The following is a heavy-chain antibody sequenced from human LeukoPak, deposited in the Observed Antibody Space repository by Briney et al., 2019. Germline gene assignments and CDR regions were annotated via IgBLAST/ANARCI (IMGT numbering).Heavy chain of an antibody. V-gene: IGHV4-59*01. D-gene: IGHD1-26*01. CDR3: ARYIVSYPHDAFDI. CDR1: GGSIRSSY. CDR2: IYYSGST. J-gene: IGHJ3*02. Sequence: PSETLSLTCTVSGGSIRSSYWTWIRQPPGKGLEWIGYIYYSGSTSYNPSLKSRVTISVDTSKKQFSLKLSSVTAADTTFYYCARYIVSYPHDAFDIWGQGTMVTVSS.